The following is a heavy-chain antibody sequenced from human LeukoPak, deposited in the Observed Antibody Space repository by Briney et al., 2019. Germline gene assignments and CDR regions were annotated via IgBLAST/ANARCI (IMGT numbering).Heavy chain of an antibody. V-gene: IGHV4-39*01. CDR2: IYYSGST. CDR3: ARNDNFYYYCAVHQYYCDY. Sequence: SETLSLTCTVSGGSISSTRYYWGWIRQPPGKGLEWLGSIYYSGSTSYNPSLKSRVTTSVTTSKNQFSLKLRSVSAADTAVYYCARNDNFYYYCAVHQYYCDYWGQGTLVTVSS. CDR1: GGSISSTRYY. D-gene: IGHD3-10*01. J-gene: IGHJ4*02.